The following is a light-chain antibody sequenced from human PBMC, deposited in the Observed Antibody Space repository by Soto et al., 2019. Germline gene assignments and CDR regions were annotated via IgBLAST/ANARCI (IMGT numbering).Light chain of an antibody. J-gene: IGKJ1*01. Sequence: EIVLTQSPGTLSLSPGERATLSCRASQSVSSSYLAWYQQKPGKAPRLLIYGASSRATGIPDRFSGSGSGTDFNFTISRLEPEDFSVYYWQQYGSSGWTFGQGTKVEIK. CDR1: QSVSSSY. CDR2: GAS. CDR3: QQYGSSGWT. V-gene: IGKV3-20*01.